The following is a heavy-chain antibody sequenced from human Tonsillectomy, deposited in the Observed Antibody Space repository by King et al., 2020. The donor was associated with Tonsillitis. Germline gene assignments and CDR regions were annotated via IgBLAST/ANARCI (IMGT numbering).Heavy chain of an antibody. CDR2: IYSGGST. CDR1: GFTVSNNY. V-gene: IGHV3-66*01. J-gene: IGHJ6*02. Sequence: VQLVESGGGLVQPGGSLRLSCAASGFTVSNNYITWVRQAPGKGLEWVSVIYSGGSTYYADSVKGRFTISRDNSKNTVYLQMNSLRAEDTAVYYCAIGRPAPFNYYGSGSHGMDVWGQGTTVTVSS. CDR3: AIGRPAPFNYYGSGSHGMDV. D-gene: IGHD3-10*01.